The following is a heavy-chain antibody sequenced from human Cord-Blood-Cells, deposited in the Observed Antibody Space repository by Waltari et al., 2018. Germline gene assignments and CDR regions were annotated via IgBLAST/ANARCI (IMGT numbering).Heavy chain of an antibody. CDR2: IIPIFGTA. CDR3: ARVEYSSSFYYYYYMDV. Sequence: QVQLVQSGAAVKKPGSSVKVSCKASGVTSSSYAIRWVRQAPGQGLEWMGGIIPIFGTANYAQKFQGRVRITADESTSTAYMELSSLRSEDTAVYYCARVEYSSSFYYYYYMDVWGKGTTVTVSS. CDR1: GVTSSSYA. J-gene: IGHJ6*03. D-gene: IGHD6-6*01. V-gene: IGHV1-69*01.